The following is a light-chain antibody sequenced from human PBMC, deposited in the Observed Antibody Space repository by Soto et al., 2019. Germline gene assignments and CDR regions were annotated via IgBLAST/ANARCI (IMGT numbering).Light chain of an antibody. CDR3: ASYTSTYTYV. J-gene: IGLJ1*01. V-gene: IGLV2-14*01. Sequence: QSGLTQPASVSGSPGQSITISCTGTGSDVGGYEYVSWYQQHPGKVPKLMIYEVSDRPSGVSTRFSGSKSGNTASLTISGLQAEDEADYYCASYTSTYTYVFGSGTKVTVL. CDR1: GSDVGGYEY. CDR2: EVS.